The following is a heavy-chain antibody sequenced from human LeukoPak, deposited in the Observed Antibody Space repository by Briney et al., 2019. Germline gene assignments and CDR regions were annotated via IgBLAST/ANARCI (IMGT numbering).Heavy chain of an antibody. CDR1: GYTLTELS. CDR2: FDPEDGET. Sequence: ASVKVSCKVSGYTLTELSMHWVRQAPGKGLEWMGGFDPEDGETIYAQKFQGRVTMTEDTSTDTAYMELSSLRSEDTAVYYCARWVGATTGFDYWGQGTLVTVSS. CDR3: ARWVGATTGFDY. V-gene: IGHV1-24*01. J-gene: IGHJ4*02. D-gene: IGHD1-26*01.